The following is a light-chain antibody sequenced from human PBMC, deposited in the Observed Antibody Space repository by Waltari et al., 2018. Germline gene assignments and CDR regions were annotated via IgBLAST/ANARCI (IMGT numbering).Light chain of an antibody. V-gene: IGKV3-11*01. CDR1: QSIGRF. CDR2: EPS. CDR3: QQRNNWR. Sequence: IVLTQSPVTLSLSPGERATLSCRASQSIGRFLAWYQQKPGQAPRLLIYEPSNRATGIPARFSGSGSGTDFTLTISSLEPEDFAVYYCQQRNNWRFGQGTRLEIK. J-gene: IGKJ5*01.